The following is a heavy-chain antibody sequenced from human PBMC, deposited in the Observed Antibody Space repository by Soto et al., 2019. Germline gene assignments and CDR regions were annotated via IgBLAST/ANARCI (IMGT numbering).Heavy chain of an antibody. Sequence: VASVKVSCKASGYTFTSYYMHWVRQAPGQGLEWMGIINPSGGSTSYAQKFQGRVTMTRDTSTSTVYMELSSLRSEDTAVYYCARWVPQGVIATSSPHDAFDIWGQGTMVTVSS. V-gene: IGHV1-46*03. J-gene: IGHJ3*02. CDR3: ARWVPQGVIATSSPHDAFDI. CDR2: INPSGGST. CDR1: GYTFTSYY. D-gene: IGHD2-21*01.